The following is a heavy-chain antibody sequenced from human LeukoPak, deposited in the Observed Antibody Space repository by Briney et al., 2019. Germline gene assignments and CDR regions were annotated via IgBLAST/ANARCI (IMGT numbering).Heavy chain of an antibody. CDR3: ARGTWYSSGTDFDY. V-gene: IGHV1-18*01. CDR2: ISAYNGNT. Sequence: ASVKVSCKASGYTFTSYGISWVRQAPGQGLEWMGWISAYNGNTNYAQKFQGRVTITRDTSASTAYMELSSLRSEDTAVYYCARGTWYSSGTDFDYWGQGTLVTVSS. D-gene: IGHD6-19*01. J-gene: IGHJ4*02. CDR1: GYTFTSYG.